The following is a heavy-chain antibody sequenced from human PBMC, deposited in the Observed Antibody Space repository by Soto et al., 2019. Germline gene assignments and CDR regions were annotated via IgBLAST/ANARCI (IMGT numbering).Heavy chain of an antibody. V-gene: IGHV1-69*01. J-gene: IGHJ6*02. CDR3: ATRYCVSVHCPSASQFRDGKDV. D-gene: IGHD2-15*01. CDR1: GGTFSNYA. Sequence: QVQLVQSGAEVNKPGSSVKISCKASGGTFSNYAISWVRQAPGQGLEWMGGIIPIFGTTTYAQKFQGRVTITADDSTTTAYMELSSLTSEDKALFYCATRYCVSVHCPSASQFRDGKDVWGQGTPVIVSS. CDR2: IIPIFGTT.